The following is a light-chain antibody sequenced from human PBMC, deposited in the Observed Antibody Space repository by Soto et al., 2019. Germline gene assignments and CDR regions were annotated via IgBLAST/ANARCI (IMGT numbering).Light chain of an antibody. Sequence: QSALTQPPSASGSPGQSVTISCTGTSSDVGGYNYVSWYQQYPGRAPKLMIYEVTKRPSGVPDRFSGSKSGNTASLTVSGLQAKNEANYYCSSYAASNNFFFVFGGGTKLTV. J-gene: IGLJ3*02. V-gene: IGLV2-8*01. CDR3: SSYAASNNFFFV. CDR1: SSDVGGYNY. CDR2: EVT.